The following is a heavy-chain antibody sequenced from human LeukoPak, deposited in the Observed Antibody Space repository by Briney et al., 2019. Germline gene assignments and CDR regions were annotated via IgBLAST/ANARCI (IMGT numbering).Heavy chain of an antibody. CDR2: IIPIFGTP. V-gene: IGHV1-69*13. D-gene: IGHD4-17*01. CDR1: GGTFSKYA. CDR3: VRGPPDGDWGVGWYFDL. J-gene: IGHJ2*01. Sequence: EASVTVSCTASGGTFSKYAISWVRQAPGQRLEWMGGIIPIFGTPNYAQRFRGRVTITADESTRTAYMELSRLRSEDTGLYYCVRGPPDGDWGVGWYFDLWGRGTQVIVSS.